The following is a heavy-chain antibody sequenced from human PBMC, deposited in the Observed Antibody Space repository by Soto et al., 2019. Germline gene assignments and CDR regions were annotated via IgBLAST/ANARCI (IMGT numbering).Heavy chain of an antibody. J-gene: IGHJ3*02. Sequence: PGGSLRLSCAASGFTFSSYSMNWVRQAPGKGLEWVSSISSSSSYIYYADSVKGRFTISRDNAKNSLYLQMNSLRAEDTAVYYCARAAAGPHDAFDMWGQGTMVTVSS. CDR1: GFTFSSYS. CDR3: ARAAAGPHDAFDM. D-gene: IGHD6-13*01. CDR2: ISSSSSYI. V-gene: IGHV3-21*01.